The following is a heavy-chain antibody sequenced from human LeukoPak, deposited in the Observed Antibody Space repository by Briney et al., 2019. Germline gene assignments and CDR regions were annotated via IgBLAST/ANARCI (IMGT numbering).Heavy chain of an antibody. J-gene: IGHJ4*02. V-gene: IGHV3-7*03. CDR1: GFTFSSYW. CDR2: IKQDGSEK. CDR3: ARELGYCSSSSCHPVDY. Sequence: GGSLRLSCAASGFTFSSYWMSWVRQAPGKGLEWVANIKQDGSEKYYVDSVKGRFTISRDNSKNTLFLQMNSLRAEDTAVYYCARELGYCSSSSCHPVDYWGQGTLVTVSS. D-gene: IGHD2-2*01.